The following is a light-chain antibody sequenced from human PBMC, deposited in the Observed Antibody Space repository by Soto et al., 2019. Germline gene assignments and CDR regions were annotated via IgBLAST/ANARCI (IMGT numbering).Light chain of an antibody. CDR3: QQYDDWPPWT. CDR1: QTVRNNY. V-gene: IGKV3-20*01. Sequence: EFVLTQSPGTLSLSPGERATLSCRASQTVRNNYLAWYQQKPGQAPRLLIYDASSRATGIPDRFSGSGSGTDFTLTISRLEPEDFAVYYCQQYDDWPPWTFGPGTKVDIK. J-gene: IGKJ1*01. CDR2: DAS.